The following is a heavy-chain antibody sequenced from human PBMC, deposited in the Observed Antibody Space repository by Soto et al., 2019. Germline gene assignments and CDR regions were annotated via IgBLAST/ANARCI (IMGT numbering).Heavy chain of an antibody. Sequence: GESLKISCKGSGYSFTSYWIGWVRQMPGKGLEWMGIIYPGDSDTRYSPSFQGQVTISADKSISTAYLQWSSLKASDTAMYYCARRHYYGSGSFHYYYGMDVWGQGTTVTVSS. J-gene: IGHJ6*02. CDR1: GYSFTSYW. CDR3: ARRHYYGSGSFHYYYGMDV. D-gene: IGHD3-10*01. CDR2: IYPGDSDT. V-gene: IGHV5-51*01.